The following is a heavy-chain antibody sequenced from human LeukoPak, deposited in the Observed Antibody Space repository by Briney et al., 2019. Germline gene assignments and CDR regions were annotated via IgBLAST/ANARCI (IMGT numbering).Heavy chain of an antibody. CDR1: GYSISSGYY. CDR2: IYHSGST. CDR3: ARDDGVLIDY. Sequence: SETLSLTCTVSGYSISSGYYWGWIRQPPGKGLEWIGSIYHSGSTYYNPSLKSRVTISVDTPKNQFSLKLSSVTAADTAVYYCARDDGVLIDYWGQGTLVTVSS. V-gene: IGHV4-38-2*02. D-gene: IGHD1-1*01. J-gene: IGHJ4*02.